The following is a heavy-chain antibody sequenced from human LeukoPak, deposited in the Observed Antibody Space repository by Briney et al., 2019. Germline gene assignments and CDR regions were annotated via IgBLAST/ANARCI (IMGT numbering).Heavy chain of an antibody. D-gene: IGHD6-19*01. J-gene: IGHJ6*02. V-gene: IGHV4-34*01. CDR2: IYHSGST. Sequence: SETLSLTCAVYGGSFSGYYWSWIRQPPGKGLEWIGEIYHSGSTNYNPSLKSRVTISVDKSKNQFSLKLSSVTAADTAVYYCARGIAVADTHYYYGMDVWGQGTTVTVSS. CDR1: GGSFSGYY. CDR3: ARGIAVADTHYYYGMDV.